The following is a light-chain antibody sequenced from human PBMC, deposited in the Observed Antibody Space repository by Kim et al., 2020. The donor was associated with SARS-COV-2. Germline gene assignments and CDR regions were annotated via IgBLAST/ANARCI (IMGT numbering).Light chain of an antibody. CDR2: WAS. CDR1: QSVLYSASNYNY. CDR3: QQYYRTPLT. J-gene: IGKJ4*01. V-gene: IGKV4-1*01. Sequence: AAVNCRSSQSVLYSASNYNYLAWYQQKPGQPPTLLISWASARESGVPDRFSGSGSGTDFTLTISNLQAEDVAVYYCQQYYRTPLTFGGGTKVEIK.